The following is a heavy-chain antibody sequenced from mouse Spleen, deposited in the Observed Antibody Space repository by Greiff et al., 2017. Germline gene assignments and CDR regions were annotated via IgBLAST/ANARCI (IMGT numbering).Heavy chain of an antibody. CDR1: GYSITSGYY. J-gene: IGHJ2*01. Sequence: EVKLQESGPGLVKPSQSLSLTCSVTGYSITSGYYWNWIRQFPGNKLEWMGYISYDGSNNYNPSLKNRISITRDTSKNQFFLKLNSVTTEDTATYYCAREEVRRRDYFDYWGQGTTLTVSS. CDR2: ISYDGSN. CDR3: AREEVRRRDYFDY. V-gene: IGHV3-6*01. D-gene: IGHD2-14*01.